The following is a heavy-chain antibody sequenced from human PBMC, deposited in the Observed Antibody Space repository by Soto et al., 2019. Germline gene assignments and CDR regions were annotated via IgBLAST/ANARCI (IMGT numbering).Heavy chain of an antibody. CDR3: ARDADYTYEV. V-gene: IGHV3-7*01. CDR2: IRTDGSEK. D-gene: IGHD3-3*01. J-gene: IGHJ4*02. Sequence: EVRLVESGGGLVQPGGSLRLTCEASGFRFRGYMMRWVPQATGKGLEWLANIRTDGSEKDRVDSVKGRFSISRDNAKNSVYLQINSLSAEDTAVYYCARDADYTYEVWGQGTLVIVSS. CDR1: GFRFRGYM.